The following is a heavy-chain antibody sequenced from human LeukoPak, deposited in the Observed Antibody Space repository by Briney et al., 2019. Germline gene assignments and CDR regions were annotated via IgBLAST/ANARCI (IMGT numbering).Heavy chain of an antibody. Sequence: GGSLRLSCAASGFTFSTYSMHWVRQAPGKGLEWVSYISSSSSTIYYADSVKGRFTISRDNAKNSLYLQMNSPRAEDTAVYYCARDLGYSYETYFDYWGQGTLVTVSS. D-gene: IGHD5-18*01. V-gene: IGHV3-48*01. J-gene: IGHJ4*02. CDR2: ISSSSSTI. CDR3: ARDLGYSYETYFDY. CDR1: GFTFSTYS.